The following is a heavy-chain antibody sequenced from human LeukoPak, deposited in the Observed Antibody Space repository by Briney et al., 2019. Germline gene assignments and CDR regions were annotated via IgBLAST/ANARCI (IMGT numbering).Heavy chain of an antibody. V-gene: IGHV3-74*01. CDR1: GFTFSSYW. D-gene: IGHD3-3*01. CDR3: AREIYYDFWSGYSSRAFDI. Sequence: GGSLRLSCAASGFTFSSYWMHWVRPAPGKGLVWVSRINTDGSSTSYADSVKGRFTISRDNAKNTLYLQMNSLRAEDTAVYYCAREIYYDFWSGYSSRAFDIWGQGTMVTVSS. CDR2: INTDGSST. J-gene: IGHJ3*02.